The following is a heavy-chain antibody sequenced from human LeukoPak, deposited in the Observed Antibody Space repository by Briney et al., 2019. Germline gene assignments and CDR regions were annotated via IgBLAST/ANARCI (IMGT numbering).Heavy chain of an antibody. Sequence: SETLSLTCTVSGGSISSASYYWSWIRQPAGKGLEWIGRIYISGSTNYNPSLKSRVTISVDTSKNQFSLRLSSVTAADTAVYYCASLGGYCSGGSCYSGYFDYWGQGTLVTVSS. J-gene: IGHJ4*02. D-gene: IGHD2-15*01. V-gene: IGHV4-61*02. CDR3: ASLGGYCSGGSCYSGYFDY. CDR1: GGSISSASYY. CDR2: IYISGST.